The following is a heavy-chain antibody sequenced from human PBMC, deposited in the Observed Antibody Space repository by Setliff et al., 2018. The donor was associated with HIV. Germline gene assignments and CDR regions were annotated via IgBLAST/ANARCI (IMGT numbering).Heavy chain of an antibody. D-gene: IGHD6-6*01. CDR1: GGTFTSYV. CDR3: AREFFRYSSSPSPEGHYYYYGMDV. V-gene: IGHV1-69*05. J-gene: IGHJ6*02. CDR2: IIPIFGTA. Sequence: SVKVSCKTSGGTFTSYVISWVRQAPGQGLEWMGGIIPIFGTANYAQKFQGRVTITTDESTSTAYMELSSLRSEDTAVYYCAREFFRYSSSPSPEGHYYYYGMDVWGQGTTVTVSS.